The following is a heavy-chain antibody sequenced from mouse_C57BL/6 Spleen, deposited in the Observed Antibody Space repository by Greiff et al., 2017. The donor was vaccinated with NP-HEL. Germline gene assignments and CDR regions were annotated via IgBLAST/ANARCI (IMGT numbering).Heavy chain of an antibody. CDR1: GFTFSDYG. J-gene: IGHJ2*01. Sequence: DVKLVESGGGLVKPGGSLKLSCAASGFTFSDYGMHWVRLAPEKGLEWVAYISSGSSTIYYADTVKGRFTISRDNAKNTLFLQMTSLRSEDTAMYFCARREYCDYWGQGTTLTVSS. V-gene: IGHV5-17*01. CDR2: ISSGSSTI. CDR3: ARREYCDY.